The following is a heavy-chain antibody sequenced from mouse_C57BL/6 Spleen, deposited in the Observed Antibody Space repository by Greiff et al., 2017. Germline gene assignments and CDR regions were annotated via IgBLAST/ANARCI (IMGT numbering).Heavy chain of an antibody. D-gene: IGHD1-1*01. V-gene: IGHV1-69*01. J-gene: IGHJ4*01. CDR1: GYTFTSYW. CDR2: IDPSASYT. CDR3: ARSDYGSSYAMDY. Sequence: QVQLKQPGAELVMPGASVKLSCKASGYTFTSYWMHWVKQRPGQGLEWIGEIDPSASYTNYNQKFKGKSTLTVDKSSRTAYMQLSSLTSEDSAVYYCARSDYGSSYAMDYWGQGTSVTVSS.